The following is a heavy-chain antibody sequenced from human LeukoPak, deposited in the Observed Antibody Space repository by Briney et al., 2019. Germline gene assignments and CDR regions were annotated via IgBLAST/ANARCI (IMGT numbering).Heavy chain of an antibody. CDR2: INPNSGGT. Sequence: GASVKVSCKAFGYTFTGYYMHWVRQAPGQGLEWMGWINPNSGGTNYAQKFQGRVTMTRDTSISTAYMELSRLRSDDTAVYYCARGAMVRGVIIWGDYFDYWGQGTLVTVSS. CDR3: ARGAMVRGVIIWGDYFDY. V-gene: IGHV1-2*02. J-gene: IGHJ4*02. CDR1: GYTFTGYY. D-gene: IGHD3-10*01.